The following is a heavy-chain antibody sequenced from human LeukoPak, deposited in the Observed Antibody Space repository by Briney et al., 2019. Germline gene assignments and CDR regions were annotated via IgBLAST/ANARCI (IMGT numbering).Heavy chain of an antibody. V-gene: IGHV1-2*02. Sequence: ASVKVSCKASGYTFTGYYMHWVRQAPGQGLEWMGWINPNSGGTNYAQKFQGRVTMTRGTSISTAYMELSRLRSDDTAVYYCAREFGGATLSDAFDIWGQGTMVTVSS. CDR3: AREFGGATLSDAFDI. CDR2: INPNSGGT. D-gene: IGHD1-26*01. CDR1: GYTFTGYY. J-gene: IGHJ3*02.